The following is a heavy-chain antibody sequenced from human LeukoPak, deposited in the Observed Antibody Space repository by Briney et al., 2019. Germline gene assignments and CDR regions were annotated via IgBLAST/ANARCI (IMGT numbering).Heavy chain of an antibody. CDR3: ARIPDYYDSSGYYRSSGYFDY. D-gene: IGHD3-22*01. CDR2: IYPGDSDT. J-gene: IGHJ4*02. CDR1: GYSFTSYW. V-gene: IGHV5-51*01. Sequence: GESLKISCKGSGYSFTSYWIGWVRQMPGKGLEWMGIIYPGDSDTRYSPSFQGQVTISADKSISTAYPQWSSLKASDTAMYYCARIPDYYDSSGYYRSSGYFDYWGQGTLVTVSS.